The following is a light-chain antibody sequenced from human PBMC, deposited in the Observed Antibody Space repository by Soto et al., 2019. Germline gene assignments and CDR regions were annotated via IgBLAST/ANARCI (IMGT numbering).Light chain of an antibody. Sequence: EVVLTQSPGTLSLSPGERVTLSCRANQDIRSSSLDWYQQKPGQAPRLLFYGASNRATGIPDRFSGSGSGTDVTLPISSLEPEDFAVYYCQHQLFGISPVYRLGQWTKLEIK. CDR3: QLFGISPVYR. CDR2: GAS. CDR1: QDIRSSS. V-gene: IGKV3-20*01. J-gene: IGKJ2*03.